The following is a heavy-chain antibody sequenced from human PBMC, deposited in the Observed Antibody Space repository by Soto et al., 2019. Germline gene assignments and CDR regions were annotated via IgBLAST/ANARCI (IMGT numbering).Heavy chain of an antibody. CDR2: INHAGTT. Sequence: QVQLQQWGAGLLKPSGTLSLTCDISGEYFSANYWSRIRQTPGKGLEWLGEINHAGTTDYNPSVEDRIIISADASKNQFSLKLTSVTAMDTAVYYCATGGLFSSWGQGTLVTVSS. V-gene: IGHV4-34*01. CDR3: ATGGLFSS. CDR1: GEYFSANY. J-gene: IGHJ5*02. D-gene: IGHD3-3*01.